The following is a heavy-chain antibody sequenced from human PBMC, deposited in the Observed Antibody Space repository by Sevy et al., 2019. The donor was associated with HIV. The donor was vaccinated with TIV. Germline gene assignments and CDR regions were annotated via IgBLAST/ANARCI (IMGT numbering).Heavy chain of an antibody. J-gene: IGHJ3*02. CDR2: IYSGGST. CDR1: EFTVSSNY. Sequence: GGSLRLSCAASEFTVSSNYKSWVRQAPGKGLEWGSVIYSGGSTYYADSVKGRFTISRDNSKNTLYLQMNSLRAEDTAVYYCARDNVVRGAFDIWGQGTMVTVSS. CDR3: ARDNVVRGAFDI. V-gene: IGHV3-66*02. D-gene: IGHD2-2*01.